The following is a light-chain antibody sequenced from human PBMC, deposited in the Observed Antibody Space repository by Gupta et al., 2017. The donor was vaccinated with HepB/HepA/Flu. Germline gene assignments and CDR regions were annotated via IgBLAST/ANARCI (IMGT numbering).Light chain of an antibody. CDR1: SSNIGSNT. J-gene: IGLJ3*02. Sequence: QSVLTQTPSAAGTPGQSVTTSCSGSSSNIGSNTVNWYQQLPGTAPKLLIYNNDQRPSGVPDRFSGSKSGTSASLAISGLQSEDEADYYCAAWDGSPNGWVFGGGTKLTVL. CDR3: AAWDGSPNGWV. V-gene: IGLV1-44*01. CDR2: NND.